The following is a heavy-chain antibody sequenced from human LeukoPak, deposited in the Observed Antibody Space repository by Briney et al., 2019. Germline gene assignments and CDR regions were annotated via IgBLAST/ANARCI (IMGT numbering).Heavy chain of an antibody. J-gene: IGHJ6*02. D-gene: IGHD3-16*01. V-gene: IGHV3-7*03. CDR3: ARGGGLDV. CDR1: GFTFSSHW. Sequence: GGSLRLSCAASGFTFSSHWMNWARQAPGKGLEWVASINHNGNVNYYVDSVKGRFTISRDNAKNSLYLQMSNLRAEDTAVYFCARGGGLDVWGQGATVTVSS. CDR2: INHNGNVN.